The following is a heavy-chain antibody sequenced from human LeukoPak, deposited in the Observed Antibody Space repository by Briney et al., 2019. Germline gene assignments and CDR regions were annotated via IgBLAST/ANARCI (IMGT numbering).Heavy chain of an antibody. V-gene: IGHV3-23*01. CDR3: AKDRSSGYSTDTDY. D-gene: IGHD3-22*01. CDR1: GFTFSSYG. J-gene: IGHJ4*02. CDR2: ISGSGGST. Sequence: GGSLRHSCAASGFTFSSYGMSWVRQAPGKGLEWVSAISGSGGSTYYADSVKGRFTISRDNSKNTLYLQMNSLRAEDTAVYYCAKDRSSGYSTDTDYWGQGTLVTVSS.